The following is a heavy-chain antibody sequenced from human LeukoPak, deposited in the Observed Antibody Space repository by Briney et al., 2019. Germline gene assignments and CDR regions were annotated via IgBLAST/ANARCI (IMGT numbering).Heavy chain of an antibody. V-gene: IGHV3-23*01. Sequence: GGSLRLSCAASGFTFSSYAMSWVRQAPGKGLQWVSSISASGGSTYYAASVKGRFTISRDSSKNTQYLQMNNLRAEDAAVCYCAKGVISDGSGYYYPFDYWGQGTLVTVSS. CDR3: AKGVISDGSGYYYPFDY. D-gene: IGHD3-22*01. CDR2: ISASGGST. J-gene: IGHJ4*02. CDR1: GFTFSSYA.